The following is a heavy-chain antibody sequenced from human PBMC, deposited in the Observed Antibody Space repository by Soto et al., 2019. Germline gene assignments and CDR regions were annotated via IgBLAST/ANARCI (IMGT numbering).Heavy chain of an antibody. D-gene: IGHD3-3*01. CDR1: GGSLSDYY. CDR3: ARARKGSGSDYYYHYGMDV. Sequence: SETLSLTCSVYGGSLSDYYWSWIRQPPGKGLEWIGEINHSGSTNYNPSLKSRVTISVHTSKNQFSLKLSSVTAADTAVYYCARARKGSGSDYYYHYGMDVWGKGTTVTVSS. J-gene: IGHJ6*04. CDR2: INHSGST. V-gene: IGHV4-34*01.